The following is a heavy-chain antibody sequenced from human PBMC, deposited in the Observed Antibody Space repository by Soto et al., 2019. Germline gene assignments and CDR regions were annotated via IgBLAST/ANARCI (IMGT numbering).Heavy chain of an antibody. D-gene: IGHD6-13*01. CDR2: IYWDDDK. Sequence: QITLKESGPTLVKPTQTLTLTCTFSGFSLTTEAVGVGSIRQPPGKALEWLALIYWDDDKRYSPSLKSRLTITKDASRNRVVLTLTNMDPADTATYYCAHVYWAASGTRYYFDYWGQGTLVTVSS. CDR1: GFSLTTEAVG. J-gene: IGHJ4*02. CDR3: AHVYWAASGTRYYFDY. V-gene: IGHV2-5*02.